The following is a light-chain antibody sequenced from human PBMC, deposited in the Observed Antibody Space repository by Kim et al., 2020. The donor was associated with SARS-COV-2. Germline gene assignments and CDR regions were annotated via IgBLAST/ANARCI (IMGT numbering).Light chain of an antibody. CDR1: SSNIGTNS. Sequence: QSVLTQPPSASGTPGQRVTISCSGRSSNIGTNSVDWYQHLPGTAPKLLIYKNNQRPSGVPDRFSGSKSGTSASLAISGLRSEDEADYYCATWDVSLSGWVFGGGTKLTVL. CDR2: KNN. V-gene: IGLV1-47*01. J-gene: IGLJ3*02. CDR3: ATWDVSLSGWV.